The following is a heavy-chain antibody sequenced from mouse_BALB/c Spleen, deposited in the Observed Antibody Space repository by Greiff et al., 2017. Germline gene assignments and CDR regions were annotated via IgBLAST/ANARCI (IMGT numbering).Heavy chain of an antibody. CDR2: ISSGGSYT. Sequence: EVKLVESGGGLVKPGGSLKLSCAASGFTFSSYAMSWVRQTPEKRLEWVATISSGGSYTYYPDSVKGRFTISRDNAKNTLYLQMSSLRSEDTAMYYCAAFITTVVATPYFDYWGQGTTLTVSS. CDR3: AAFITTVVATPYFDY. CDR1: GFTFSSYA. J-gene: IGHJ2*01. D-gene: IGHD1-1*01. V-gene: IGHV5-9-3*01.